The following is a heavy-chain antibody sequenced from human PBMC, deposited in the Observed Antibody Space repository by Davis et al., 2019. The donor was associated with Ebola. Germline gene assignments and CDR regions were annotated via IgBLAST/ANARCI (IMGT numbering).Heavy chain of an antibody. CDR2: INPNSGGT. CDR1: GYSFTTYA. Sequence: ASVKVSCKASGYSFTTYAMNWVRQAPGQGLEWMGRINPNSGGTNYAQKFQGRVTMTRDTSISTAYMELSRLRSDDTAVYYCARGENVAAAGDYWGQGTLVTVSS. CDR3: ARGENVAAAGDY. J-gene: IGHJ4*02. D-gene: IGHD6-13*01. V-gene: IGHV1-2*06.